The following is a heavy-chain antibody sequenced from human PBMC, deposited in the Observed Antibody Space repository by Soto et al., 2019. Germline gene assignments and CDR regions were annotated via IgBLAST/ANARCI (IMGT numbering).Heavy chain of an antibody. Sequence: QVQLVQSGAEVKKPGASVKVSCTASGYTFSNYGITWVRQAPGQGLEWMGWISTYNGKTIYAKKVQGRVTMTIDTSTSTAYMELRSLSSDDTAMYYCAACTGPSCHRGREWFDPWGQGTLVTVSA. J-gene: IGHJ5*02. CDR2: ISTYNGKT. CDR1: GYTFSNYG. D-gene: IGHD2-2*01. CDR3: AACTGPSCHRGREWFDP. V-gene: IGHV1-18*04.